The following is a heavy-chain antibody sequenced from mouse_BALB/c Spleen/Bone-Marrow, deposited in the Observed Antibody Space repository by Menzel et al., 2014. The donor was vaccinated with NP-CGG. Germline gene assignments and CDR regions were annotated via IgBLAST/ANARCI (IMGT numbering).Heavy chain of an antibody. CDR1: GFSLASYG. V-gene: IGHV2-9*02. Sequence: VMLVESGPGLVAPSQSLSITCTVSGFSLASYGVHWVCQPPGKGLEWLGVIWADGSTNYNSALMSRLSISKDNSKSXVFLKMNSLQTDDTAMYYCARSHYPYYFDYWGQGTTLTVSS. CDR3: ARSHYPYYFDY. J-gene: IGHJ2*01. D-gene: IGHD1-2*01. CDR2: IWADGST.